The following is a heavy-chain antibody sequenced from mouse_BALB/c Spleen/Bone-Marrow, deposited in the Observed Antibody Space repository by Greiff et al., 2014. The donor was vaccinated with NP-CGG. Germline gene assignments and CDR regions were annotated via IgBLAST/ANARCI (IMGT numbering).Heavy chain of an antibody. Sequence: EVKLEESGPSLVKPSQTLSLTCSVSGDSITSGYWNWIRKFPGNKLEYMGYISYSGSTYYNPSLKSRISITRDTSKNHYYLQLNSVTAEDSATYYCATYDGYYFDYWGQGTTLTVSS. CDR1: GDSITSGY. CDR3: ATYDGYYFDY. D-gene: IGHD1-2*01. V-gene: IGHV3-8*02. CDR2: ISYSGST. J-gene: IGHJ2*01.